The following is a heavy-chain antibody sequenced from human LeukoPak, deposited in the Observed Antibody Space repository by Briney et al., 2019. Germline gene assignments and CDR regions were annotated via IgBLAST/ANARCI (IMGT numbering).Heavy chain of an antibody. J-gene: IGHJ4*02. D-gene: IGHD3-16*01. CDR2: KYWSGTS. CDR3: AKEDRRGRHFDY. V-gene: IGHV4-59*11. CDR1: GDSMENHY. Sequence: PSETLSLTCNVSGDSMENHYWSWIRQPPGKGLEWIGYKYWSGTSNYNPSLKSRVTISVDTSNNQVSLKLTSVTAADTALYYCAKEDRRGRHFDYWGQGTLVTVSS.